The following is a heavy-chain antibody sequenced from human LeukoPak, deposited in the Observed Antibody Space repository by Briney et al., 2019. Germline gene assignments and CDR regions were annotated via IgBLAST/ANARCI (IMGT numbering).Heavy chain of an antibody. CDR3: ASGTYYYFDF. CDR2: IYYSGST. D-gene: IGHD1-26*01. CDR1: DGSISSYY. J-gene: IGHJ4*02. Sequence: SETLSLTCTVSDGSISSYYWSWIRQPPGMGLEWIGYIYYSGSTNYNPSLKNRVTISVDTSKNQFSLKLRSVTAADTAVYYCASGTYYYFDFWGQGTLVTVSS. V-gene: IGHV4-59*08.